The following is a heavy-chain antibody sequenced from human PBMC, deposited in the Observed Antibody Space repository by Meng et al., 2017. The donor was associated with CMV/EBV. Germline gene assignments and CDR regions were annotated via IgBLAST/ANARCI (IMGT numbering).Heavy chain of an antibody. D-gene: IGHD6-13*01. CDR2: IYYSGST. J-gene: IGHJ4*02. CDR3: ARGGIAAAGLH. CDR1: GGSSSSSSYY. V-gene: IGHV4-39*07. Sequence: LRLPESAPGLVTPSEPLSLTCTVSGGSSSSSSYYWGWIRQPPGKGLEWIGSIYYSGSTYYNPSLKSRVTISVDTSKNQFSLKLSSVTAADTAVYYCARGGIAAAGLHWGQGTLVTVSS.